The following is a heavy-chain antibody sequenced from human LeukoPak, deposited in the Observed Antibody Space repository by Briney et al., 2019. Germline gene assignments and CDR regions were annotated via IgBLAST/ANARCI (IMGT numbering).Heavy chain of an antibody. V-gene: IGHV3-64*04. Sequence: PGGSLRLSCSASGFTFSTYAMHWVRQAPGKGLEYVSAISSNGGSTYYADSVKGRFTISRDNSKNTLYLQMNSLRAEDTAVYYCARGQKYGDPPDYWGQGTLVTVSS. CDR2: ISSNGGST. D-gene: IGHD4-17*01. J-gene: IGHJ4*02. CDR1: GFTFSTYA. CDR3: ARGQKYGDPPDY.